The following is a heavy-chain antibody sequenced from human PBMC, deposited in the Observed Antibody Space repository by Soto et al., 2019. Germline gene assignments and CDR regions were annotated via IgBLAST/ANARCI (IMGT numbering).Heavy chain of an antibody. CDR3: ARSGGLDRDFNY. V-gene: IGHV1-69*13. CDR1: GGTFSSDS. J-gene: IGHJ4*02. Sequence: SVKVSCKASGGTFSSDSFSWVRQAPGQGLEWMGGIISMFDTPIYAQKFQDRVTITADESTSTAYMQLSSLRSGDTAVYYCARSGGLDRDFNYWGQGSLVTVSS. D-gene: IGHD2-15*01. CDR2: IISMFDTP.